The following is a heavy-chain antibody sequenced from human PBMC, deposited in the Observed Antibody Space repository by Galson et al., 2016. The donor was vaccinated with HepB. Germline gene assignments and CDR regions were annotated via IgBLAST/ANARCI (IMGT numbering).Heavy chain of an antibody. CDR2: GNPRTGST. D-gene: IGHD3-3*01. CDR3: ATTGHLRFVDRRQGPYYLDH. V-gene: IGHV1-46*01. CDR1: GYTFINYY. Sequence: SVKVSCKASGYTFINYYMHWVRQAPGQGLEWIGIGNPRTGSTSYAQKFQDRVTVTRDTSTSTVYMELSSLRAEDTAVYYCATTGHLRFVDRRQGPYYLDHWGQGTLVSVSS. J-gene: IGHJ4*02.